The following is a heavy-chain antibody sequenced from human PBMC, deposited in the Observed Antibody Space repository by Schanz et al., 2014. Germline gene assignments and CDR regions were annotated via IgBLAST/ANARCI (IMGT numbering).Heavy chain of an antibody. CDR2: ISGSGDST. V-gene: IGHV3-23*04. Sequence: EVQLVESGGGLVQPGGSLRLSCAASGFIFSNFAMEWVRQAPGKGLEWVSAISGSGDSTSYADSVKGRFTISRDNSKNTLYLQMNSLRDEDTAMYYCAKDPHKDYGGKPQALDIWGQGTMVTVSS. D-gene: IGHD4-17*01. CDR1: GFIFSNFA. CDR3: AKDPHKDYGGKPQALDI. J-gene: IGHJ3*02.